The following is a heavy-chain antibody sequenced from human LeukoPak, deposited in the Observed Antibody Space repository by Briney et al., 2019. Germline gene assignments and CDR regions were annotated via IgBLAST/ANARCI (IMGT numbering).Heavy chain of an antibody. J-gene: IGHJ4*02. Sequence: SVKVSCKASGGTFSSYAISWVRQAPGQGLEWMGRISPIFGIADYAQKFQGRVTITADKSTSTAYMELSSLRSEDTAVYYCARTLHYYDSSGFAYWGQGTLVPVSS. CDR3: ARTLHYYDSSGFAY. D-gene: IGHD3-22*01. CDR1: GGTFSSYA. CDR2: ISPIFGIA. V-gene: IGHV1-69*04.